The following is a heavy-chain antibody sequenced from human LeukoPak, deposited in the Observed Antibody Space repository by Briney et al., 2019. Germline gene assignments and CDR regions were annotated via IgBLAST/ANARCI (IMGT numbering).Heavy chain of an antibody. Sequence: PSETLSLTCTVSGGSISSGDYYWSWIPQPPGTGLEWIGYIYYSGSTYYNPSLKSRVTISVDTSKIQFSLKLNSVTAADTAVYYCAREVPWVWNFDLWGRGTLVTVSS. J-gene: IGHJ2*01. CDR2: IYYSGST. V-gene: IGHV4-30-4*01. CDR3: AREVPWVWNFDL. D-gene: IGHD1-26*01. CDR1: GGSISSGDYY.